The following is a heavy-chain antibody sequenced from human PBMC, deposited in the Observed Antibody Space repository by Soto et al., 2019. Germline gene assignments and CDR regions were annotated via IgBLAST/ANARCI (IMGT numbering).Heavy chain of an antibody. CDR1: GGTFSSYA. Sequence: QVQLVQSGAEVKKPGSSVKVSCKASGGTFSSYAISWVRHAPGQGLEWMGGIIPIFGTANYAQKFQGRVTITADKSTSTAYMELSSLRSEDTAVYYCARDDYYGSGSPYYYYGMDVWGQGTTVTVSS. D-gene: IGHD3-10*01. CDR3: ARDDYYGSGSPYYYYGMDV. V-gene: IGHV1-69*06. J-gene: IGHJ6*02. CDR2: IIPIFGTA.